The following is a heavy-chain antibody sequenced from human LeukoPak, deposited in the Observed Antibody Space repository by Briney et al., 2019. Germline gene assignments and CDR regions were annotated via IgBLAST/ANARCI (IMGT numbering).Heavy chain of an antibody. CDR3: GKEGTASKPSDLDH. CDR2: IRYDGSDK. J-gene: IGHJ4*02. D-gene: IGHD1/OR15-1a*01. V-gene: IGHV3-30*02. Sequence: GGSLRLSCAAPGVFFTDYGMHWVRQAPGKGLEWLTFIRYDGSDKYYADSVKGRFTISRDNSKNTLYLQMNSLTSEDTAVYYCGKEGTASKPSDLDHRGQGILVTVSS. CDR1: GVFFTDYG.